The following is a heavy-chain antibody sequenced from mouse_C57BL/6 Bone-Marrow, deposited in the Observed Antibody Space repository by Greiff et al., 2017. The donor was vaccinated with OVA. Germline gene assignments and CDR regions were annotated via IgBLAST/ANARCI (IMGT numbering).Heavy chain of an antibody. D-gene: IGHD1-1*01. CDR3: ARSPLDYYYGSSYYFDY. CDR1: GYSITSDY. J-gene: IGHJ2*01. V-gene: IGHV3-8*01. CDR2: ISYSGST. Sequence: EVKLLESGPGLAKPSQTLSLTCSVTGYSITSDYWNWIRKFPGNKLEYMGYISYSGSTYYNPSLKSRISITRDTYKNQYYLQLNSVTTEDTATYYCARSPLDYYYGSSYYFDYWGQGTTLTVSS.